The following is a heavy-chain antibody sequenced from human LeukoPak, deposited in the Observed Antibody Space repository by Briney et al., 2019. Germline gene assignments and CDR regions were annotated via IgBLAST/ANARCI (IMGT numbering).Heavy chain of an antibody. V-gene: IGHV4-34*01. CDR1: GGSFNTYY. D-gene: IGHD1/OR15-1a*01. CDR3: ARGAADRNNYYYYIDA. J-gene: IGHJ6*03. Sequence: AETLSLTCAVYGGSFNTYYWNWIRQSPGRGLEWIGEINHTGTTNYNPSLKSRFTISVDTSKNQFSLKLTSVTAADTAVYYCARGAADRNNYYYYIDAWGKGTTVTVSS. CDR2: INHTGTT.